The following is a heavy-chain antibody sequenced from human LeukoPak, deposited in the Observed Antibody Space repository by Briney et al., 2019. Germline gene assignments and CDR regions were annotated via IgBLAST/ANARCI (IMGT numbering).Heavy chain of an antibody. V-gene: IGHV2-5*02. D-gene: IGHD5-12*01. J-gene: IGHJ2*01. CDR2: IYWDDDK. CDR1: GFSLSTTGVG. Sequence: SGPTLVNPTQTLTLTCTFSGFSLSTTGVGVGWIRQPPVKPLEWLALIYWDDDKRYSPSLKNRLTITKDTSKNQVLLTMTNMDPVDTATYFCTHVTWLRSYYYLDLWGRGTVVTVSS. CDR3: THVTWLRSYYYLDL.